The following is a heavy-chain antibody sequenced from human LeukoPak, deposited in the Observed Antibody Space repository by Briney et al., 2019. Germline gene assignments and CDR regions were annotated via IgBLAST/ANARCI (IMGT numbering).Heavy chain of an antibody. J-gene: IGHJ5*02. D-gene: IGHD3-3*01. V-gene: IGHV3-21*01. CDR3: ARDLSPLNDFWSGPNWFDP. CDR2: ISSSSSYI. CDR1: GFTFSSYS. Sequence: KSGGSLRLSCAASGFTFSSYSMNWVRQAPGKGLEWVSSISSSSSYIYCADSVKGRFTISRDNAKNSLYLQMNSLRAEDTAVYYCARDLSPLNDFWSGPNWFDPWGQGTLVTVSS.